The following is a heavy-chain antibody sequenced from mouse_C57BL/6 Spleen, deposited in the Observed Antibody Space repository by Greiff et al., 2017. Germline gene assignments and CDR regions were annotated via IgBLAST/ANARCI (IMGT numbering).Heavy chain of an antibody. CDR3: ASPYDYDEGYWYFDG. Sequence: QVQLQQSGAELVKPGASVKLSCKASGYTFTSYWMHWVKQRPGRGLEWIGRIDPNSGGTKYNEKFKSKATLTVDKPSSTAYIQLSSLTSEDSAVYYGASPYDYDEGYWYFDGWGTGTTVTVSS. CDR2: IDPNSGGT. V-gene: IGHV1-72*01. J-gene: IGHJ1*03. D-gene: IGHD2-4*01. CDR1: GYTFTSYW.